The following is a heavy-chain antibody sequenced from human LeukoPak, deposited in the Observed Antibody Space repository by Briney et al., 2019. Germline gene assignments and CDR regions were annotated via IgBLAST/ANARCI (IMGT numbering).Heavy chain of an antibody. CDR2: ISGSGGST. J-gene: IGHJ4*02. Sequence: GGSLRLSCAASGFTFSSYAMSWVRQAPGKGLQWVSAISGSGGSTYYADSVKGRFTISRDNSKNTLYLQMNSLRAEDTAVYYCAKNSGSYYEQLENWGQGTLVTVSS. V-gene: IGHV3-23*01. CDR1: GFTFSSYA. CDR3: AKNSGSYYEQLEN. D-gene: IGHD1-26*01.